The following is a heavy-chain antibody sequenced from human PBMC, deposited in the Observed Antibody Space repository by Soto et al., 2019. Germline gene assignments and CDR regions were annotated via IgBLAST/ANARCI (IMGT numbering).Heavy chain of an antibody. D-gene: IGHD4-17*01. J-gene: IGHJ6*02. V-gene: IGHV4-61*01. CDR2: IFDAATT. Sequence: QVHLQESGPGLVKPSGTLSLICSVSGESVGRGTNYWSWVRQAPGRGLEWIGYIFDAATTNYSPPFASRVSISLDAAKNQVSLKLTSVTAADTAIYYCARDRRGRADGFIYYYGMEVWGQGTSVTVSS. CDR1: GESVGRGTNY. CDR3: ARDRRGRADGFIYYYGMEV.